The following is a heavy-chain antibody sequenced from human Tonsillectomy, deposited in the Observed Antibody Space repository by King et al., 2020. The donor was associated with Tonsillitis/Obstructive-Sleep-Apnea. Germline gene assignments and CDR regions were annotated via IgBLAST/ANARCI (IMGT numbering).Heavy chain of an antibody. Sequence: DVQLVESGGGLVQPGGSLRLSCAASGFIFSSYAMSWVRQAPGKGLQWVSTISATGGSTYYADSVKGRFTVSRDNSKNTLYLQMNRLGDEDSALYYCAKEITYGEYFQYWGQGTLVTVSS. V-gene: IGHV3-23*04. J-gene: IGHJ1*01. CDR2: ISATGGST. D-gene: IGHD3-10*01. CDR3: AKEITYGEYFQY. CDR1: GFIFSSYA.